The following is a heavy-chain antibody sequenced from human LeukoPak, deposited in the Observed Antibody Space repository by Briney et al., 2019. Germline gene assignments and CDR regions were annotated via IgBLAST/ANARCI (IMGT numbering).Heavy chain of an antibody. J-gene: IGHJ5*01. CDR1: GGSISNYY. CDR2: IYYSGST. CDR3: ARVSGTRRLDS. V-gene: IGHV4-59*01. D-gene: IGHD1-1*01. Sequence: PSETLSLTCIVPGGSISNYYWRWIRQPPGKGLEWIGYIYYSGSTNYNPSLKSRVTISVDTSQNQFSLKLSSVTAADTAVYYCARVSGTRRLDSWGQGPLVTVSS.